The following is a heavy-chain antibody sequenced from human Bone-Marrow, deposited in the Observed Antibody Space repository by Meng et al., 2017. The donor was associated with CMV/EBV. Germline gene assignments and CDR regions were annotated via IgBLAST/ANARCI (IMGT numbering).Heavy chain of an antibody. CDR1: GYSFTTYA. CDR2: INAGNGNT. CDR3: ARTGCSSSSCYDY. V-gene: IGHV1-3*01. Sequence: QVQLVQSGAEVKKPXXSVRVXGKASGYSFTTYAMHWVRQAPGQRLEWMGWINAGNGNTKYSEKFQSRVTITRDTAASTAYMELSSLRSEDTAVYYCARTGCSSSSCYDYWGQGTLVTVSS. D-gene: IGHD2-2*01. J-gene: IGHJ4*02.